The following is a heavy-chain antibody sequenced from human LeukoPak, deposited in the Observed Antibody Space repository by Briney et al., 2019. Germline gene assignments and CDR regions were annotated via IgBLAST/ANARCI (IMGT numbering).Heavy chain of an antibody. J-gene: IGHJ3*02. Sequence: GGSLRLSCAASGFTFSSYGMHWVRQAPGKGLEWVAVIWYDGSNKYYADSVKGRFTISRDNSKNTLYLQMNSLRAEDTAVYYCARDPEYYDYVWGSYRYTDDAFDIWGQGTMVTVSS. V-gene: IGHV3-33*01. CDR3: ARDPEYYDYVWGSYRYTDDAFDI. D-gene: IGHD3-16*02. CDR2: IWYDGSNK. CDR1: GFTFSSYG.